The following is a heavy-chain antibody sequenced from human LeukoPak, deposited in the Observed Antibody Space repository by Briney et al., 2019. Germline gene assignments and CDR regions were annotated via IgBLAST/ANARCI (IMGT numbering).Heavy chain of an antibody. J-gene: IGHJ4*02. V-gene: IGHV4-34*01. D-gene: IGHD2-15*01. CDR1: GGSFSGYY. Sequence: SETLSLTCAVYGGSFSGYYWSWIRQPPGKGLEWIGEINHSGSTNYNPSLKSRVTISVDTSKNQFSLKLSSVTAADTAVYYCAREGVVGAYGHFDYWGQGTLVTVPS. CDR2: INHSGST. CDR3: AREGVVGAYGHFDY.